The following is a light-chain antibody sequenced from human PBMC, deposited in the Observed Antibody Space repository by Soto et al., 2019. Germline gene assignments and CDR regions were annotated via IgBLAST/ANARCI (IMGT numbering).Light chain of an antibody. CDR3: QQYNSFPLT. J-gene: IGKJ4*01. CDR1: QTISSW. Sequence: DIHMTQSPSTLSGSVGDRVTITCRASQTISSWLAWYQQKPGKAPKLLIYKASTLKSGVPSRLSGSGYGTELTLTISSIQTDDLATYYCQQYNSFPLTFGGGTKVDIK. CDR2: KAS. V-gene: IGKV1-5*03.